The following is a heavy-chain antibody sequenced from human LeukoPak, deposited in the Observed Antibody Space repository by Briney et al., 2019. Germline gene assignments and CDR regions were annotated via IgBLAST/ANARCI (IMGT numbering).Heavy chain of an antibody. D-gene: IGHD2-15*01. CDR1: GFTFNSYA. V-gene: IGHV3-23*01. CDR3: AKGASGSSYSPGDV. J-gene: IGHJ6*04. CDR2: ISGSDDTT. Sequence: GGSLRLSCAASGFTFNSYAMSLVRQVPGKGLEWVSVISGSDDTTHYADSVKGRFTISRDNPKNTLFLRMDSLRAEDTAVYYCAKGASGSSYSPGDVWGKGTTVTVSS.